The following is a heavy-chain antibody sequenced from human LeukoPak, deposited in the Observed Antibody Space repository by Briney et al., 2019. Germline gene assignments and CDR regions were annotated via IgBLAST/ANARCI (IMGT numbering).Heavy chain of an antibody. D-gene: IGHD3-3*01. J-gene: IGHJ6*02. CDR2: IYTSGST. CDR3: ARDSPSTIFGVVSNYYYYYGMDV. CDR1: GGSISSYY. Sequence: SETLSFTCTVSGGSISSYYWSWIRQPAGKGLEWIGRIYTSGSTNYNPSLKSRVTMSVDTSKNQFSLKLSSVTAADTAVYYCARDSPSTIFGVVSNYYYYYGMDVWGQGTTVTVSS. V-gene: IGHV4-4*07.